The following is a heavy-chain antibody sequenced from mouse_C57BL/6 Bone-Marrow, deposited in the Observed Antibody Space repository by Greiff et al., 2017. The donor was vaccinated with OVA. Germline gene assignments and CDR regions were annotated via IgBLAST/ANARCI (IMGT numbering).Heavy chain of an antibody. Sequence: VQLQQPDAELVKPGASVKISCKVSGYTFTDHSIHWMQQRPEQGLEWIGYIYPSDGSAKYNEKFKGKATLTADKSSSTAYMQLNSLTSEDSAVYVCASIYYDYDGFAYWGQGTLVTVSA. CDR2: IYPSDGSA. CDR1: GYTFTDHS. V-gene: IGHV1-78*01. J-gene: IGHJ3*01. CDR3: ASIYYDYDGFAY. D-gene: IGHD2-4*01.